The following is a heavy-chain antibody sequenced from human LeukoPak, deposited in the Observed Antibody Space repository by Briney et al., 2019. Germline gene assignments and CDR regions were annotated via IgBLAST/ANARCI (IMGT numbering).Heavy chain of an antibody. CDR2: IYYSGST. V-gene: IGHV4-39*01. CDR1: GGSISSSSYY. D-gene: IGHD3-16*02. J-gene: IGHJ4*02. CDR3: ASHYDYVWGSYRDY. Sequence: SETLSLTCTVSGGSISSSSYYWGWIRQPPGKGLEWIGSIYYSGSTYYNPSLKSRVTISVDTSKNQFSLKLSSVTAADTAVYYCASHYDYVWGSYRDYWGQGTLVTVSS.